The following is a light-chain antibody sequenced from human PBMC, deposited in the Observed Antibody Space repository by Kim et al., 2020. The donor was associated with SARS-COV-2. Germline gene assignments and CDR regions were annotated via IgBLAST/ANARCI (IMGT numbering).Light chain of an antibody. CDR2: GAS. Sequence: DIVLTQSPGTLSLSPGERATLSCRASQSVSSSYLAWYQQKPGLAPRLLIYGASSRATGIPDRFRGSGSGTDFTLTISRLEPEDLAVYYCQQYGSSPWTFGQGTKVDIK. CDR3: QQYGSSPWT. CDR1: QSVSSSY. J-gene: IGKJ1*01. V-gene: IGKV3-20*01.